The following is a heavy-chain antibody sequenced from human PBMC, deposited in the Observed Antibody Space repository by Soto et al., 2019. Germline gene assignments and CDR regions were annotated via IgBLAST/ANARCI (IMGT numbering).Heavy chain of an antibody. CDR2: IYYSGST. V-gene: IGHV4-31*03. CDR1: GGSISSGGYY. D-gene: IGHD2-15*01. Sequence: QVQLQESGPGLVKPSQTLSLTCTVSGGSISSGGYYWSWIRQHPGKGLEWIGYIYYSGSTYYNPSLKSRVTISVDTSKNQFSLQLSSVTAADTAVYYCARFIVVVVGGPSGAFDIWGQGTMVTVSS. CDR3: ARFIVVVVGGPSGAFDI. J-gene: IGHJ3*02.